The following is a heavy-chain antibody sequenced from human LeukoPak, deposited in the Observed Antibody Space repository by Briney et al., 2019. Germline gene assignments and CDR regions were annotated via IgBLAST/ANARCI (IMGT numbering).Heavy chain of an antibody. V-gene: IGHV4-39*01. D-gene: IGHD2-2*01. CDR3: ARLPIVVVPASGFDY. CDR2: INYRGTT. Sequence: PSETLSLTCTVSGGSISSGTYYWGWIRQPPGKGLEWIGSINYRGTTYYNPSLKSRVIISVDTSKNQLSLNLNSVTAADTAMYYCARLPIVVVPASGFDYWGQGTLVTVSS. CDR1: GGSISSGTYY. J-gene: IGHJ4*02.